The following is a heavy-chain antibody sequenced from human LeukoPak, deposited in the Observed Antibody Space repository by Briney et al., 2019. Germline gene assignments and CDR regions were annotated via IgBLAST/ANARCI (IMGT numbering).Heavy chain of an antibody. CDR3: ARAIIAVADFDY. J-gene: IGHJ4*02. CDR2: MNPNSGNR. Sequence: ASVKVSCKASGYTFTSYDINWVRQATGQGLEWMGWMNPNSGNRGYAQKFQGRVTMTRNTPISTAYMELSSLRSEDTAVYYCARAIIAVADFDYWGQGTLVTVSS. V-gene: IGHV1-8*01. CDR1: GYTFTSYD. D-gene: IGHD6-19*01.